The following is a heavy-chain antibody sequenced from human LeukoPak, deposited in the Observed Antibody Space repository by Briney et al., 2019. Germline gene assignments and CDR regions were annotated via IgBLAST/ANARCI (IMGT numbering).Heavy chain of an antibody. CDR2: ISSGSRYI. J-gene: IGHJ4*02. CDR1: GFTFSTYS. Sequence: PGGSLRLSCAASGFTFSTYSMNWVRQAPGKGLEWVSSISSGSRYIYYADSVKGRFTISRDNAKNSLYLQMNSLRAEDTAVYYCVKCGGGSCYHCDDYWGQGTLVTVSS. V-gene: IGHV3-21*01. D-gene: IGHD2-15*01. CDR3: VKCGGGSCYHCDDY.